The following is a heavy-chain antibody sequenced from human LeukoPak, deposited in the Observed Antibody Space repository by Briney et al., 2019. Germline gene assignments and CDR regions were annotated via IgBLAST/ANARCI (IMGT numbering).Heavy chain of an antibody. J-gene: IGHJ5*02. Sequence: SETLSLTCTVSGGSISSYYWSWIRQPPGKGLEWMGYIYYSGSTNYNPSLKSRVTISVDTSKDQSSLKLSSVTAADTAVYYCARGSYSSSWYLVGFDPWGQGTLVTVSS. CDR3: ARGSYSSSWYLVGFDP. CDR1: GGSISSYY. CDR2: IYYSGST. D-gene: IGHD6-13*01. V-gene: IGHV4-59*01.